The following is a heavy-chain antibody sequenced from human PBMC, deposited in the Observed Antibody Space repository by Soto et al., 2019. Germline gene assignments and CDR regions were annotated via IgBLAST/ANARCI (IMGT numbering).Heavy chain of an antibody. V-gene: IGHV1-69*13. CDR2: IIPVFGTA. CDR3: ARDQYCYGSRSYYNRFGP. CDR1: GGTFSSYA. J-gene: IGHJ5*02. Sequence: SVNVSCKASGGTFSSYAISWVRQAPGQVLECIGGIIPVFGTANYAKKLQGRVTITADESTSTAYMELSSLRSEDTAVYYCARDQYCYGSRSYYNRFGPWGQGALVTVSS. D-gene: IGHD3-10*01.